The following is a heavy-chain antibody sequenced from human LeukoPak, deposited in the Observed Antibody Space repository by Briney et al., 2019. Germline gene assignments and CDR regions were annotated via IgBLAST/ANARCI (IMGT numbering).Heavy chain of an antibody. V-gene: IGHV3-23*01. J-gene: IGHJ4*02. CDR1: GFTFSNYV. CDR2: ISGSGDST. D-gene: IGHD3-10*01. Sequence: PGGSLRLSCAASGFTFSNYVMSWVRQAPGKGLEWASLISGSGDSTYYADSVKGRFTISRDNSKNTLYLQMNSLRAEDTAVYSCAKGRYHGSGIYWNSHDYWGQGTLVTVSS. CDR3: AKGRYHGSGIYWNSHDY.